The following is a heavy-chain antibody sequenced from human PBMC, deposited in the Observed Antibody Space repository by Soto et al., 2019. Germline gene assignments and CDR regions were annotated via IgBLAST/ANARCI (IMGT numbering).Heavy chain of an antibody. D-gene: IGHD2-15*01. V-gene: IGHV3-74*01. CDR1: GFTFSNYL. CDR3: VRTSLVVAVATREDF. Sequence: GGSLRLSCAASGFTFSNYLMHWVRQAPGKGLVWVSRIDSDGSRITYADFVKGRFTISRDNAKNTVYLHMNSLTAEDTAVYYCVRTSLVVAVATREDFWGQGTLVTVS. J-gene: IGHJ4*02. CDR2: IDSDGSRI.